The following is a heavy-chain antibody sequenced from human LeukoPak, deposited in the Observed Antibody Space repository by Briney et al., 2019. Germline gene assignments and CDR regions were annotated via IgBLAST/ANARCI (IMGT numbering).Heavy chain of an antibody. D-gene: IGHD3-3*01. CDR1: GYTFTSYA. Sequence: GASVTVSCKASGYTFTSYAMHWVRQAPGQRLEWMGWINAGNGNTKYSQKFQGRVTITRDTSASTAYMELSSLRSEDTAVYYCARDRIRRITIFGVVTALDYWGQGTLVTVSS. CDR3: ARDRIRRITIFGVVTALDY. CDR2: INAGNGNT. J-gene: IGHJ4*02. V-gene: IGHV1-3*01.